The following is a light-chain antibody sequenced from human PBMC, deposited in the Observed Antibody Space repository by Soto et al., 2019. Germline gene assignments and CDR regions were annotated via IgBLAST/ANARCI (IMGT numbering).Light chain of an antibody. CDR2: AAS. CDR1: QGISNN. CDR3: LQYDYYPPT. V-gene: IGKV1-6*01. Sequence: AIKMTQSPASLSVSVGERVTITCRASQGISNNLAWYQQKPGKAPKLLIYAASTRQTGVPARFSASGSGTEFTLTISSLQPEDFATYYCLQYDYYPPTFGQGTKVDIK. J-gene: IGKJ1*01.